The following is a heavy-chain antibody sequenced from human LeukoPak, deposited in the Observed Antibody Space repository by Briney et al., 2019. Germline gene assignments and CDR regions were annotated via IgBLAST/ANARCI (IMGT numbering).Heavy chain of an antibody. CDR2: ISGSGGST. D-gene: IGHD2-15*01. CDR1: GLTFSSYA. CDR3: AKPPYCSGGSCYPRDV. Sequence: GGSLRLSCAASGLTFSSYAMSWVRQAPGKGLEWVSAISGSGGSTYYADSVKGRFTISRDNSKNTLYLQMNSLRAEDTAVYYCAKPPYCSGGSCYPRDVWGKGTTVTVSS. V-gene: IGHV3-23*01. J-gene: IGHJ6*04.